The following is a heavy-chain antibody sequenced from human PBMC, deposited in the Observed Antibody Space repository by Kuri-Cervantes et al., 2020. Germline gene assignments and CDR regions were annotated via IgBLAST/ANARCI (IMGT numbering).Heavy chain of an antibody. D-gene: IGHD3-3*01. CDR3: ASGPPYDFWSGYYYYYYGMDV. CDR1: GFTFSSYW. Sequence: GESLKISCAASGFTFSSYWMHWVRQAPGKGLEWVSVIYSGGSTYYADSVKGRFTISRDNSKNTLYLQMNSLRAEDTAVYYCASGPPYDFWSGYYYYYYGMDVWGQGTTVTVSS. J-gene: IGHJ6*02. CDR2: IYSGGST. V-gene: IGHV3-66*01.